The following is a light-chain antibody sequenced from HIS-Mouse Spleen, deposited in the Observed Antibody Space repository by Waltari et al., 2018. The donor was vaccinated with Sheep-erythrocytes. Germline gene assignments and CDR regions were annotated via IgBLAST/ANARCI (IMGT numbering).Light chain of an antibody. Sequence: DIQMTQSPSSLSASVGDRVTITCQASQDISNYLNWYQQKPGKAPKLLIYDESNFETGVPSRFSGSGSGTDFTFTISSLQPEDIATYYCQQYDNLFTFGPGTKVDIK. CDR1: QDISNY. CDR3: QQYDNLFT. CDR2: DES. J-gene: IGKJ3*01. V-gene: IGKV1-33*01.